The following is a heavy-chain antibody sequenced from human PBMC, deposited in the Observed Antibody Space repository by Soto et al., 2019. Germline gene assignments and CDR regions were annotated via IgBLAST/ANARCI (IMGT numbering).Heavy chain of an antibody. CDR3: ARMIGRGLYNWLDP. CDR1: GGSFSGYY. J-gene: IGHJ5*02. V-gene: IGHV4-34*01. Sequence: PSETLSLTCAVYGGSFSGYYWSWIRQPPGKGLEWIGEINHSGSTNYNPSLKSRVTISVDTSKNQFSLKLSSVTAADTAVYYCARMIGRGLYNWLDPWGQGTLVTVSS. D-gene: IGHD3-10*01. CDR2: INHSGST.